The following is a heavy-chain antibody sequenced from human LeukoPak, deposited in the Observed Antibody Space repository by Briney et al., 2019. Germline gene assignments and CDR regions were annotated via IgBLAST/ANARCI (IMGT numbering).Heavy chain of an antibody. J-gene: IGHJ4*02. CDR1: GGSFSGYY. Sequence: SETLSLTCAVYGGSFSGYYWSWIRQPPGKGLEWIGEINHSGSTNYNPSLKSRVTISVDTSKNQFSLKLSPVTAADTAVYYCARGRRYSYGPYYFDYWGQGTLVTVSS. D-gene: IGHD5-18*01. CDR3: ARGRRYSYGPYYFDY. CDR2: INHSGST. V-gene: IGHV4-34*01.